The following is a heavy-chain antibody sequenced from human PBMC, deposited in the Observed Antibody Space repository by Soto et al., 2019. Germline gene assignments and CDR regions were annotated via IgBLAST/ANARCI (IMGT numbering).Heavy chain of an antibody. J-gene: IGHJ4*02. D-gene: IGHD2-2*01. CDR1: GGSISSYY. Sequence: SETLSLTCTVSGGSISSYYWSWIRQTPGKSLEWIGYMYHSGSTYYNPSLKSRVTISIDRSKNQFSLKLSSVTAADTAVYYCARVPDYWGQGILVTVSS. CDR3: ARVPDY. V-gene: IGHV4-59*12. CDR2: MYHSGST.